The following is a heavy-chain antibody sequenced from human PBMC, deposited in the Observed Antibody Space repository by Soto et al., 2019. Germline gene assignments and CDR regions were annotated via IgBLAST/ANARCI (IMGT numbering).Heavy chain of an antibody. CDR2: INPSCGTT. CDR1: GYTFTSHY. D-gene: IGHD2-21*01. Sequence: ASVKVSCKASGYTFTSHYMHWVRQVPGQGLEWMGIINPSCGTTSYAQKFQGRVTMTRDTSTSAVYMELSSLRSEDTAVYFCARDVALTYCFDHWGQPTLVTFCS. J-gene: IGHJ4*02. CDR3: ARDVALTYCFDH. V-gene: IGHV1-46*01.